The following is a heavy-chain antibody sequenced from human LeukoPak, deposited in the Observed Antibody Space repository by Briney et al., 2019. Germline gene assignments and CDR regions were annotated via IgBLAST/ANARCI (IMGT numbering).Heavy chain of an antibody. J-gene: IGHJ5*02. D-gene: IGHD1-26*01. CDR1: GGSLFSYY. CDR2: IHSSGYT. V-gene: IGHV4-4*09. CDR3: AQRQGPNSGSYDYFDP. Sequence: PSETLSLTCTVSGGSLFSYYWSWIRQPPGQGLEWIAYIHSSGYTNYNPSLRSRVTISVDTSKNHFSLTVTSVTAADTAVYYCAQRQGPNSGSYDYFDPWGQGTLVTVSS.